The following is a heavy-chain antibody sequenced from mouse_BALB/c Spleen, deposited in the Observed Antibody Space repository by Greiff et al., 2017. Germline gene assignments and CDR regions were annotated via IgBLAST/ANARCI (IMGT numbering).Heavy chain of an antibody. CDR2: ISSGSSTI. CDR1: GFTFSSFG. CDR3: ARGDPDYYFDY. J-gene: IGHJ2*01. Sequence: EVQGVESGGGLVQPGGSRKLSCAASGFTFSSFGMHWVRQAPEKGLEWVAYISSGSSTIYYADTVKGRFTISRDNPKNTLFLQMTSLRSEDTAMYYCARGDPDYYFDYWGQGTALTVSS. V-gene: IGHV5-17*02.